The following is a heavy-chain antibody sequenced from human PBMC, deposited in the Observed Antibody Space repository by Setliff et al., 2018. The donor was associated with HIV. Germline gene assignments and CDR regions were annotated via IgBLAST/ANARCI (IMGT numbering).Heavy chain of an antibody. D-gene: IGHD3-10*01. Sequence: SETLSLTCSVSGGSLSNYCWNWIRQSPGKGLEWIGYIFASETTNYNPYYNPSLQSRVTLSIDTSKNQFSLKLRSVTAADTAIYYCARRVDNSGTCPDKNWFDPWGQGRLVTVSS. J-gene: IGHJ5*02. CDR1: GGSLSNYC. CDR2: IFASETT. CDR3: ARRVDNSGTCPDKNWFDP. V-gene: IGHV4-4*09.